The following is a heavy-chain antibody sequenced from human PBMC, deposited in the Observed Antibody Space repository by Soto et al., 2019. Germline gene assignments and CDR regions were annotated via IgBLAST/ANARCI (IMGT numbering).Heavy chain of an antibody. CDR3: LKGGRVIDSNSWFVYFDY. CDR2: VSGSGGTT. D-gene: IGHD6-13*01. CDR1: GFTFSDYA. V-gene: IGHV3-23*01. Sequence: EVQVLESGGGLVQPGGSLRLSCASSGFTFSDYAMTWVRQAPGKGLEWVSSVSGSGGTTYYADSVQGRFTISRDNSKNTLYLHMNNLRAEDTSVYYCLKGGRVIDSNSWFVYFDYSGQGTLVTVSS. J-gene: IGHJ4*02.